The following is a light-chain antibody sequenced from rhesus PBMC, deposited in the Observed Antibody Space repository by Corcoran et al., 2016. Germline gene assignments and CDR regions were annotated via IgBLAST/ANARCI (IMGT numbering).Light chain of an antibody. V-gene: IGKV3-40*03. Sequence: EIVMTQSPATLSLSPGETATLSCRASERVGSSLAWYQQKPGQAPKPLVRGAYFRATGIPDRFRGSVSCPDFTLTSSSLEPEDVGVYHCQQYNDLFPTFGQGTKVEIK. CDR1: ERVGSS. CDR2: GAY. CDR3: QQYNDLFPT. J-gene: IGKJ1*01.